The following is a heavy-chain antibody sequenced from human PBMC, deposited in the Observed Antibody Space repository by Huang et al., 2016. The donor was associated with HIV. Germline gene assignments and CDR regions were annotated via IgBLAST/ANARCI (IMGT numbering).Heavy chain of an antibody. J-gene: IGHJ4*02. CDR1: EYIFTDFY. D-gene: IGHD5-12*01. CDR2: NDPKTASA. Sequence: QVQLVQSGTEVGKPGASVRVSCKAPEYIFTDFYLHWVRQAPGQGLEWMGWNDPKTASATYAEHFQGRMTMSRDTSFSTSYLDLSWVTSDDTAMYYCATSMWLQYRIVDWGPGTLVTVSS. V-gene: IGHV1-2*02. CDR3: ATSMWLQYRIVD.